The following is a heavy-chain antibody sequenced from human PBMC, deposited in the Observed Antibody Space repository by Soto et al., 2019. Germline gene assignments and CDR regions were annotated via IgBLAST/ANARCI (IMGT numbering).Heavy chain of an antibody. D-gene: IGHD6-13*01. J-gene: IGHJ6*03. CDR1: GYTFTGYY. V-gene: IGHV1-2*04. Sequence: DSVKVSCKAAGYTFTGYYMHWVRQAPGQGLEWMGWINPNSGGTNYAQKFQGWVTMTRDTSISTAYMELSRLRSDDTAVYYCARDIGYSSSWYKGYYYMDVWGKGTTVTVSS. CDR3: ARDIGYSSSWYKGYYYMDV. CDR2: INPNSGGT.